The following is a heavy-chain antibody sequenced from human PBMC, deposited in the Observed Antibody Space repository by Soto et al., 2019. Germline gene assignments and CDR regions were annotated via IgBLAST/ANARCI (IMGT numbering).Heavy chain of an antibody. V-gene: IGHV3-48*02. CDR2: ISSSSSTI. Sequence: EVQLVESGGGLVQPGGSLRLSCAASGFTFSSYSMNWVRQAPGKGLEWVSYISSSSSTIYYADSVKGRFTISRDNAKNSLYLQMTSLRDEDTAVYYCARDSGERIIYGWFDPWGQGTLVTVSS. J-gene: IGHJ5*02. D-gene: IGHD4-17*01. CDR1: GFTFSSYS. CDR3: ARDSGERIIYGWFDP.